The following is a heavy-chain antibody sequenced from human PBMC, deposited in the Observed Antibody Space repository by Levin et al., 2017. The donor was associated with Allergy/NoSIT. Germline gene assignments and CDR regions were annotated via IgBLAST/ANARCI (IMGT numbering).Heavy chain of an antibody. CDR3: ARSYYDFWSGYQSSVGFYGMDV. J-gene: IGHJ6*02. Sequence: GESLKISCVGSGFIFSSNYMNWVRQAPGKGLEWVASISSTGTFIFYADSLKGRLTISRDNAKKSFYLQMNSLRAEDTAGYYCARSYYDFWSGYQSSVGFYGMDVWGQGTTVTVSS. CDR2: ISSTGTFI. V-gene: IGHV3-21*01. CDR1: GFIFSSNY. D-gene: IGHD3-3*01.